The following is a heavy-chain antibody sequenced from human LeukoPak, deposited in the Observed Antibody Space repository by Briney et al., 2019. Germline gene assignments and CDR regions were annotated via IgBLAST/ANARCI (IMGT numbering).Heavy chain of an antibody. V-gene: IGHV3-7*01. D-gene: IGHD3/OR15-3a*01. CDR3: ARGFFYGFWSEYSHDY. Sequence: GGSLRLSCAASGFTFSNYWMSWVRQALGKGLEWVANIKQDGSETYYVDSVKGRFTISRDNAKNSLYLQMNSLRAEDTAVYYCARGFFYGFWSEYSHDYWGQGTLVTVSS. CDR1: GFTFSNYW. CDR2: IKQDGSET. J-gene: IGHJ4*02.